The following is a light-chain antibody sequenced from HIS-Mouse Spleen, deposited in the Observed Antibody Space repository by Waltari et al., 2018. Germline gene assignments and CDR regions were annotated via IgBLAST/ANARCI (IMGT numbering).Light chain of an antibody. CDR1: SSDVGSYNL. V-gene: IGLV2-23*01. J-gene: IGLJ2*01. CDR3: CAYAGSSTVV. CDR2: QGS. Sequence: QSALTQPASVSGSPGQSITISCTGTSSDVGSYNLVSWYQQHPGKAPKPMIYQGSKRTSGVSNRFSGSKSGNTASLTISGLQAEDEADYYGCAYAGSSTVVFGGGTKLTVL.